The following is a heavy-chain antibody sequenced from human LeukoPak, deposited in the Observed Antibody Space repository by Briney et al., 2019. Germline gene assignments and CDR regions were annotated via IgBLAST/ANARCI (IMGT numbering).Heavy chain of an antibody. J-gene: IGHJ3*02. CDR3: ARAEWLDDAFDI. CDR2: IYYSGST. D-gene: IGHD6-19*01. V-gene: IGHV4-59*12. CDR1: GGSISSYY. Sequence: TSETLSLTCTVSGGSISSYYWSWIRQPPGKGLEWIGYIYYSGSTNYNPSLKSRVTISVDTSKNQFSLKLSSVTAADTAVYYCARAEWLDDAFDIWGQGTMVTVSS.